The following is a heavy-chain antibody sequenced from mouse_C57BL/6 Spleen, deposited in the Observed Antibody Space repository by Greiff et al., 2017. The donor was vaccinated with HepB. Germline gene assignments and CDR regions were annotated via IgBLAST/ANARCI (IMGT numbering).Heavy chain of an antibody. J-gene: IGHJ1*03. D-gene: IGHD6-1*01. CDR1: GYTFTSYW. CDR3: ARGEQSYWYFDV. CDR2: IDPSDSYT. V-gene: IGHV1-59*01. Sequence: QVQLQQPGAELVRPGTSVKLSCKASGYTFTSYWMHWVKQRPGQGLEWIGVIDPSDSYTNYNQKFKGKATLTVDTSSSTAYMQLSSLTSEDSAVYYCARGEQSYWYFDVWGTGTTVTVSS.